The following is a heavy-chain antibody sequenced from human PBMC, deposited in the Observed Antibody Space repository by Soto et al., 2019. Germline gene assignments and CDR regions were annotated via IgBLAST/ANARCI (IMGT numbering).Heavy chain of an antibody. J-gene: IGHJ3*02. CDR1: GGTFSSYT. Sequence: QVQLVQSGAEVKKPGSSVKVSCKASGGTFSSYTISWVRQAPGQGLEWMGRIIPILGIANYAQKFQGRVTITADKSTSTAYMELSSLRSEDTAVYYCARASGSRDLDAFDIWGQGTMVTVSS. CDR3: ARASGSRDLDAFDI. V-gene: IGHV1-69*02. D-gene: IGHD6-13*01. CDR2: IIPILGIA.